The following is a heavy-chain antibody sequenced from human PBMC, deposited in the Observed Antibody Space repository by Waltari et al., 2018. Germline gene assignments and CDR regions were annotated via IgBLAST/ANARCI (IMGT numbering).Heavy chain of an antibody. CDR3: ARPASRDGYNYFY. Sequence: QVQLVESGGGVVQPGRSLRLSCAASGFTFSSYGMHWVRQAPGKGLEWVAVIWYDGSNKYYADSVKGRFTISRENSKNTLYLQMNSLRAEDTAVYYCARPASRDGYNYFYWGQGTLVTVSS. V-gene: IGHV3-33*01. J-gene: IGHJ4*02. D-gene: IGHD5-12*01. CDR2: IWYDGSNK. CDR1: GFTFSSYG.